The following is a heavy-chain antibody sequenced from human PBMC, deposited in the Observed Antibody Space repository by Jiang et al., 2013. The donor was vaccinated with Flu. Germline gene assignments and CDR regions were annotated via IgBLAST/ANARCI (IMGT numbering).Heavy chain of an antibody. CDR2: IYPGDSDT. D-gene: IGHD6-19*01. CDR3: ARHETTEPLSGWHLDF. J-gene: IGHJ4*02. Sequence: GAEVKKPGQSLKISCKGSGYGFTTSWIGWVRQMPGKGLEWMGIIYPGDSDTRYNPSFEGQVTISADRSINTAYLQWSSLKASDTAMYYCARHETTEPLSGWHLDFWGQGTLVTVSS. V-gene: IGHV5-51*01. CDR1: GYGFTTSW.